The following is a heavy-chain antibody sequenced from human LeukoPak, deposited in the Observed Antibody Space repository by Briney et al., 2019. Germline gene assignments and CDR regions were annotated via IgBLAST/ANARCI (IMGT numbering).Heavy chain of an antibody. Sequence: GGSLRLPCAASGFTFSSYAMSWVRQAPGKGLEWVSAISGSGGSTYYADSVKGRFTISRDNSKNTLYLQMNSLRAEDTAVYYCAKDHYYDSSGSGIYWGQGTLVTVSS. CDR1: GFTFSSYA. J-gene: IGHJ4*02. V-gene: IGHV3-23*01. CDR3: AKDHYYDSSGSGIY. CDR2: ISGSGGST. D-gene: IGHD3-22*01.